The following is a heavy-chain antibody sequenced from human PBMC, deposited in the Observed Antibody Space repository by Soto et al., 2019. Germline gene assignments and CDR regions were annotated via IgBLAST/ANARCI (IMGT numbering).Heavy chain of an antibody. CDR3: AKDRYWYYVSHNFDY. D-gene: IGHD3-3*01. V-gene: IGHV3-30-3*01. Sequence: SLRLSCAASGFTFITYAMHWVRQAPGKGLEWVAVISYDGNNKYYADSVKGRFTISRDNSKNTLYLQMSSLRTEDTAVYYCAKDRYWYYVSHNFDYRGQGTLVTVSS. CDR2: ISYDGNNK. CDR1: GFTFITYA. J-gene: IGHJ4*02.